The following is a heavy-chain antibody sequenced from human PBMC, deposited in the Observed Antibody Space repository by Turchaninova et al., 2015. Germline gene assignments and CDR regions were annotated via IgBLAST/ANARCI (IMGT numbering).Heavy chain of an antibody. V-gene: IGHV3-53*01. CDR2: INSGGNT. Sequence: EVRLAESGGDMIQPGGSLPLSCAASWFTVSSNYMSWVRQAPGKGLEWVSTINSGGNTYYADSVKGRFTIYRDNSKNTLYLQMNSLRVEDTAVYYCGRDDSSRPISHWGQGTLVTVSS. CDR1: WFTVSSNY. CDR3: GRDDSSRPISH. D-gene: IGHD3-22*01. J-gene: IGHJ4*02.